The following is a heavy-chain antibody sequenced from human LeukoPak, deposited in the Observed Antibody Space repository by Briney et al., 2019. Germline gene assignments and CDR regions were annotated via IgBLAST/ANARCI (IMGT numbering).Heavy chain of an antibody. CDR3: ARLLAGCPGGRCRAHFDY. CDR2: IYYGGST. J-gene: IGHJ4*02. Sequence: PSETLSLTCSVSGDSINSNYWSWMRQPPGKGLEWIGYIYYGGSTNYNPSLKSRVSMPVETSKNQFSLNLSSVTAADTAVYHCARLLAGCPGGRCRAHFDYWGQGTLVTVSS. D-gene: IGHD2-15*01. CDR1: GDSINSNY. V-gene: IGHV4-59*01.